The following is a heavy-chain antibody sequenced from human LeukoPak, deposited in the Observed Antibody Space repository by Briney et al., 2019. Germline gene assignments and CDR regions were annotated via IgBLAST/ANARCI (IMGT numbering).Heavy chain of an antibody. CDR2: IIPIFGTA. CDR1: GGTFSSYA. V-gene: IGHV1-69*06. Sequence: GASVKVSCKASGGTFSSYAISWVRQAPGQGLEWMGGIIPIFGTANYAQKFQGRVTITADKSTSTAYMELSSLRSEDTAVYYCARVSGSYDYTPYDYWGQGTLVTVSS. CDR3: ARVSGSYDYTPYDY. D-gene: IGHD1-26*01. J-gene: IGHJ4*02.